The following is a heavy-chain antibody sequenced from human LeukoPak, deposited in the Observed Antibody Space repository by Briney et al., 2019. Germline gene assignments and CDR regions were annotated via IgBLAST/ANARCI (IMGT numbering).Heavy chain of an antibody. D-gene: IGHD3-16*02. J-gene: IGHJ4*02. V-gene: IGHV3-23*01. CDR3: ATLRLGELSLRPYGY. CDR2: ISGSGGST. CDR1: GFTFSSYA. Sequence: GGSLRLSCAASGFTFSSYAMSWVRQAPGKGLEWVSAISGSGGSTYYADSVKGRFTISRDNSKNTLYLQMNSLRPEDTAVYCCATLRLGELSLRPYGYWGQGTLVTVSS.